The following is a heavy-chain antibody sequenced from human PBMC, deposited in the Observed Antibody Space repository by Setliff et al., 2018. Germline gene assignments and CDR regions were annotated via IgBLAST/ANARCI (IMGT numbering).Heavy chain of an antibody. J-gene: IGHJ4*02. Sequence: ETLSLTCAVYGGSFSGYYWSWIRQPPGKGLEWIGEINHSGSTNYNPSLKSRVTISVDTSKKQFSLKLSSVTAADTAVYYCAKAAGSRKYNFWSGYQPWGQGTLVTVSS. D-gene: IGHD3-3*01. CDR2: INHSGST. CDR3: AKAAGSRKYNFWSGYQP. CDR1: GGSFSGYY. V-gene: IGHV4-34*01.